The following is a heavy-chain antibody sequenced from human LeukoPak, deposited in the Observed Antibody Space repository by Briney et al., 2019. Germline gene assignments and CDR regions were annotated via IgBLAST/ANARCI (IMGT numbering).Heavy chain of an antibody. J-gene: IGHJ4*02. CDR1: GGSFSGYY. CDR3: ASPRGITSSLDY. CDR2: INHSGST. Sequence: SETLSLTCAVYGGSFSGYYWSWIRQPPGKGLEWIGEINHSGSTNYNPSLKSRVTISVDTSKNQFSLKLSSVTAADTAVYYCASPRGITSSLDYWGQGTLVTVSS. D-gene: IGHD3-16*01. V-gene: IGHV4-34*01.